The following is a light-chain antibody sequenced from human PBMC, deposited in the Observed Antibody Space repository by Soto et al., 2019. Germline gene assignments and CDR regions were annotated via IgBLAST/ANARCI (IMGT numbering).Light chain of an antibody. V-gene: IGLV1-44*01. CDR3: AAWDDSLNGLV. J-gene: IGLJ1*01. CDR2: NNN. CDR1: SSNIGSNT. Sequence: QSVLTQPPSASGTPGQRVTLSCSGSSSNIGSNTVNWYQQLPGTAPKLLIYNNNQRPSGVPDRCSGSKSGTSASLAISGLQSEDEADYYCAAWDDSLNGLVFGTGTKLTVL.